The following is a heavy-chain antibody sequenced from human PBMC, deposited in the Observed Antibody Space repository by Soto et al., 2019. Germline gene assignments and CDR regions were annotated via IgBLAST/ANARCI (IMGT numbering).Heavy chain of an antibody. CDR2: INHSVST. Sequence: QVHLQQWGAGQLKPSETLSLTCAVYGGSFSGYYWSWIRQPPGKGLEWIGEINHSVSTNYSPSLNSRVAISVDTSKNQFSLKLSSVTAADTAVYYCAAFHVLLWFGESPNRHLQYWGQGTLVTISS. CDR3: AAFHVLLWFGESPNRHLQY. V-gene: IGHV4-34*01. D-gene: IGHD3-10*01. J-gene: IGHJ4*02. CDR1: GGSFSGYY.